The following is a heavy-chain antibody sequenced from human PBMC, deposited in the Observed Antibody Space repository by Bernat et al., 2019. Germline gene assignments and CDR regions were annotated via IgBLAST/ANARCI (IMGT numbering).Heavy chain of an antibody. CDR3: AGIAPYCSGGSCCPPFENYYYGMDV. V-gene: IGHV1-3*01. Sequence: QVQLVQSGAVVKKPGASVKVSCKASGYTFTSYAMHWVRQAPGQRLEWMGWINAGNGNTKYSQKFQGRVTITRDTSASTAYMELSSLRAEETAVYYCAGIAPYCSGGSCCPPFENYYYGMDVWGQGTTVTVSS. D-gene: IGHD2-15*01. CDR1: GYTFTSYA. J-gene: IGHJ6*02. CDR2: INAGNGNT.